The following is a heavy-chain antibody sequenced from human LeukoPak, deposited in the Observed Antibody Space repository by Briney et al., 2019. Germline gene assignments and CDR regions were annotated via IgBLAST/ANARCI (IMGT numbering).Heavy chain of an antibody. V-gene: IGHV3-7*03. CDR1: GFTFSTYS. CDR2: IKQDGSEK. D-gene: IGHD2-2*01. CDR3: AKSFQLLGLNDY. J-gene: IGHJ4*02. Sequence: GGSLRLSCAASGFTFSTYSMSWVRQAPGKGLEWVANIKQDGSEKYYVDSVKGRFTISRDNSKNTVYLQMNRLRVEDTAVYYCAKSFQLLGLNDYWGQGTVVSVSS.